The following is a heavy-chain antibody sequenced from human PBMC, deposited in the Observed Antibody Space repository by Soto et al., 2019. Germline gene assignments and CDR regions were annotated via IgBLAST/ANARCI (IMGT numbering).Heavy chain of an antibody. V-gene: IGHV4-59*01. Sequence: PSETLSLTCTVSGGSISSYYWSLIRQPQGKGLEWIGYIYYSGSTNYNPSLKSRVTISVDTSKNQFSLKLSSVTAADTAVYYCARLYRPRGSSAWFDPWGQGTLVTVSS. CDR1: GGSISSYY. CDR2: IYYSGST. J-gene: IGHJ5*02. D-gene: IGHD6-6*01. CDR3: ARLYRPRGSSAWFDP.